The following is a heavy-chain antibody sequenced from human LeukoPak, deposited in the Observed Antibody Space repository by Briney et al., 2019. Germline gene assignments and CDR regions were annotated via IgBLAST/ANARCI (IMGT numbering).Heavy chain of an antibody. J-gene: IGHJ4*02. CDR2: IYYSGST. CDR1: GGSISSSSYY. V-gene: IGHV4-39*01. D-gene: IGHD1-26*01. Sequence: SETLSLTCTVSGGSISSSSYYWGWIRQPPGKGLEWIGSIYYSGSTYYNPSLKSRVTISVDTSKNQFSLKLSSVTAADTAVYYCARHSGSLRGTGYSDYWGQGTLVTVSS. CDR3: ARHSGSLRGTGYSDY.